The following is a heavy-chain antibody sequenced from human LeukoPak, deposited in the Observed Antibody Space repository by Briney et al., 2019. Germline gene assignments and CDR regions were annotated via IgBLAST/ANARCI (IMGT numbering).Heavy chain of an antibody. V-gene: IGHV3-7*01. J-gene: IGHJ6*03. D-gene: IGHD2-15*01. CDR1: GFSFRSYG. CDR3: ARVGAARYYYYYMDV. Sequence: PGGSLRLSCRASGFSFRSYGMHWVRQAPGKGLEWVANIKEDGSEKYYVDSLKGRFTVSRDNAKNSLYLRINSLRAGDTAVYFCARVGAARYYYYYMDVWGKGTTVTVSS. CDR2: IKEDGSEK.